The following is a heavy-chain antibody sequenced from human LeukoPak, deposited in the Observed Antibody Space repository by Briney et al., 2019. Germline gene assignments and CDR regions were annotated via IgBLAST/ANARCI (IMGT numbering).Heavy chain of an antibody. D-gene: IGHD4-17*01. CDR1: GFTFSSYS. CDR3: ARDFYGDYACDY. CDR2: ISSSSGYI. Sequence: PGGSLRLSCAASGFTFSSYSMNWVRQAPEKGLEWVSSISSSSGYIYYADSVKGRFTISRDNAKNSLYLQMNSLRAEDTAVYYCARDFYGDYACDYWGQGTLVTVSS. V-gene: IGHV3-21*01. J-gene: IGHJ4*02.